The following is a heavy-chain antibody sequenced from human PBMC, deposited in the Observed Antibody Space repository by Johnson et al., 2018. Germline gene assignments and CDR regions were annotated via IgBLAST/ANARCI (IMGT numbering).Heavy chain of an antibody. D-gene: IGHD5-12*01. CDR2: ISWNSGCI. CDR3: ARDQCGYGKGDAFDI. Sequence: VQLVQSGGGLVQPGRSLRLSCAASGFTFDDYAMHWVRQAPGKGLEWVSGISWNSGCIGYADSVNGRFTISRDNAKNSLYLQMNSLRAEDTALYYCARDQCGYGKGDAFDIWGQGTMVTVSS. CDR1: GFTFDDYA. V-gene: IGHV3-9*01. J-gene: IGHJ3*02.